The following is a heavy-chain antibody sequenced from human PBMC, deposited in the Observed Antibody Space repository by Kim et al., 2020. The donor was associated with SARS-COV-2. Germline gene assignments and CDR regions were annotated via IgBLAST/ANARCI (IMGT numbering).Heavy chain of an antibody. CDR3: ARTLESPGYHYYGMDV. Sequence: GESLKISCKGSGYSFSSYWIGWVRQMPGKGLEWMGIIYPGDSETRYSPSFQGQVTMSADKSISTAYLQWSSLEASDTAMYYCARTLESPGYHYYGMDVWGQGTTVTVSS. D-gene: IGHD3-16*02. CDR1: GYSFSSYW. J-gene: IGHJ6*02. V-gene: IGHV5-51*01. CDR2: IYPGDSET.